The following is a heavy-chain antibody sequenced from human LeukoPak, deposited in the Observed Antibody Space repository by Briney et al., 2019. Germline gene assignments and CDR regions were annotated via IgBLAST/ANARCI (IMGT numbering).Heavy chain of an antibody. CDR1: GFTFSSYA. CDR2: ISGSGGST. V-gene: IGHV3-23*01. Sequence: QSGGSLRLSCAASGFTFSSYAMSWVRQAPGKGLEWVSAISGSGGSTYYADSVKGRFTISRDNSKNTLYLQMNSLRAEDTAVYYCAKGTGIVGATSDAFDIWGQGTMVTVSS. J-gene: IGHJ3*02. CDR3: AKGTGIVGATSDAFDI. D-gene: IGHD1-26*01.